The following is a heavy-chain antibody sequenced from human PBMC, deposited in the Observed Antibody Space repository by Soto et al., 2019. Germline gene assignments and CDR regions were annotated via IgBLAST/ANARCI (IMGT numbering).Heavy chain of an antibody. Sequence: QVQLQESGPGLVKPSQTLSLTCTVSGGSISSGDYYWTWIRQPPGKGLEWIGYIYYSGSTYYNPSLKSRVTISVDPSKNQFSLKLSSVTAADTAVYKCARSPKGTNFDYWGRGTLVTVSS. CDR2: IYYSGST. J-gene: IGHJ4*02. D-gene: IGHD2-8*01. CDR1: GGSISSGDYY. V-gene: IGHV4-30-4*01. CDR3: ARSPKGTNFDY.